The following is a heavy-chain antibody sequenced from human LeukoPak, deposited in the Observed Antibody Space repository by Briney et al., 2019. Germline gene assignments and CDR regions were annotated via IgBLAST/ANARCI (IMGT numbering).Heavy chain of an antibody. D-gene: IGHD3-10*01. CDR3: ARDYYASGSHDY. CDR2: IKQDGSET. Sequence: TGGSLRLPCARSGLTYKTYWLTWARQAPGEGLEGVGNIKQDGSETYYGDSVKGRFTISRDNAKNSMYLQMNNLRAEDTAVYYCARDYYASGSHDYWGQGTLVTVSS. CDR1: GLTYKTYW. J-gene: IGHJ4*02. V-gene: IGHV3-7*01.